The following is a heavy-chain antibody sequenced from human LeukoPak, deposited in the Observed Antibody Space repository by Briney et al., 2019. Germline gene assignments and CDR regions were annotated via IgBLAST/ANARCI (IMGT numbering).Heavy chain of an antibody. J-gene: IGHJ4*02. V-gene: IGHV3-74*01. CDR3: AAVSSSGWADLTFDH. CDR1: GFTFSSYE. Sequence: PGGSLRLSCAASGFTFSSYEMNWVRQAPGKGLVWVSRINSDGSSISYADSVKGRFSISRDNAKNTVYLQMNSPRAEDTAVYYCAAVSSSGWADLTFDHWGQGTLVSVSS. CDR2: INSDGSSI. D-gene: IGHD6-19*01.